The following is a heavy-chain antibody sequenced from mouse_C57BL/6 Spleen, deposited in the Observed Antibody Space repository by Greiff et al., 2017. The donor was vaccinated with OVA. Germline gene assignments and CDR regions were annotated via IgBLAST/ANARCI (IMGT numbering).Heavy chain of an antibody. Sequence: VQLQQSGAELVKPGASVKISCKASGYAFSSYWMNWVKQRPGKGLEWIGQIYPGDGDTNYNGKFKGKATLTADKSSSTAYMQLSSLTSEDSAVYFCARSGTFTTVVVDYWGQGTTLTVSS. CDR2: IYPGDGDT. D-gene: IGHD1-1*01. CDR1: GYAFSSYW. V-gene: IGHV1-80*01. J-gene: IGHJ2*01. CDR3: ARSGTFTTVVVDY.